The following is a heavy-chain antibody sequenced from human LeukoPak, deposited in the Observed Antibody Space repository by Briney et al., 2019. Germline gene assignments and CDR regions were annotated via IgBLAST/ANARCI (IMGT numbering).Heavy chain of an antibody. CDR1: GGSISSGGYS. D-gene: IGHD3-22*01. V-gene: IGHV4-30-2*01. J-gene: IGHJ4*02. Sequence: PSETLSLTCAVSGGSISSGGYSWSWIRQPPGKGLEWIGYIYHSGSTYYNPSLKSRVTISVDRSKNQFSLKLSSVTAADTAVYYCARHNYYDSLCLDYWGQGTLVTVSS. CDR3: ARHNYYDSLCLDY. CDR2: IYHSGST.